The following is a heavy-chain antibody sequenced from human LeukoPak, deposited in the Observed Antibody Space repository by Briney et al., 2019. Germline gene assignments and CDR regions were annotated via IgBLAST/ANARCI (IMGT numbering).Heavy chain of an antibody. CDR2: IKQDGSEK. CDR1: GFTFSSYW. J-gene: IGHJ4*02. CDR3: AKAFGTNGYFQLPIDF. D-gene: IGHD2-8*01. Sequence: GGSLRLSCAASGFTFSSYWMSWVRQAPGKGLEWVANIKQDGSEKYYVDSVKGRFSISRDNSKNTLYLLLNSLRVEDTALYYCAKAFGTNGYFQLPIDFWGQGTLVTVSS. V-gene: IGHV3-7*03.